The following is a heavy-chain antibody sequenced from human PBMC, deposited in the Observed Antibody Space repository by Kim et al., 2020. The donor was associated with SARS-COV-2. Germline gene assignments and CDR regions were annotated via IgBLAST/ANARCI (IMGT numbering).Heavy chain of an antibody. Sequence: GGSLRLSCAASGFTFSSYAMSWVRQAPGKGLEWVSAISGSGGSTYYADSVKGRFTISRDNSKNTLYLQMNSLRAEDTAVYYCAKWGGAAAIYYYYGMDVWGQGTTVTVSS. J-gene: IGHJ6*02. CDR3: AKWGGAAAIYYYYGMDV. D-gene: IGHD6-13*01. CDR1: GFTFSSYA. CDR2: ISGSGGST. V-gene: IGHV3-23*01.